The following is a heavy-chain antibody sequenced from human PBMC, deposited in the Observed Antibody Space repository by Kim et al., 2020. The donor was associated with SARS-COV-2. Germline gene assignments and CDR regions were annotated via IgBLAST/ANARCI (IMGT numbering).Heavy chain of an antibody. CDR2: IYSGGST. CDR1: GFTVSSNY. Sequence: GGSLRFSCAASGFTVSSNYMSWVRQAPGKGLEWVSVIYSGGSTYYADSVKGRFTISRHNSKNTLYLQMNSLRAEDTAVYYCARDGRLRIIYWGQGTLVTVSS. CDR3: ARDGRLRIIY. D-gene: IGHD4-17*01. J-gene: IGHJ4*02. V-gene: IGHV3-53*04.